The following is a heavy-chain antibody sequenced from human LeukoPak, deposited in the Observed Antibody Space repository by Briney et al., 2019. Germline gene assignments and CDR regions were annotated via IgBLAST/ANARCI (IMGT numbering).Heavy chain of an antibody. CDR2: ISSSSSYI. J-gene: IGHJ3*02. Sequence: GGSLRLSCAASGFTFSSYSMNWVRQAPGKGLEWVSSISSSSSYIYYAGSVKGRFTISRDNAKNSLYLQMNSLRAEDTAVYYCARVLRYFDWPLAFDIWGQGTMVTVSS. D-gene: IGHD3-9*01. CDR1: GFTFSSYS. CDR3: ARVLRYFDWPLAFDI. V-gene: IGHV3-21*01.